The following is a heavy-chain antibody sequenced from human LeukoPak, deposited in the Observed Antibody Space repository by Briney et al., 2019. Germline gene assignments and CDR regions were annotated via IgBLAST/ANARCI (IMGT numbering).Heavy chain of an antibody. V-gene: IGHV3-53*01. CDR2: ISNDGTT. Sequence: GGSLRLSCAASGFTFSSYGMNWVRQAPGKGLECVSVISNDGTTYYADSVKGRFSISRDNSKNIVFLQMNSLRAEDTAVYYCARDNTISGYYEIGYWGQGTLVTVSS. D-gene: IGHD3-22*01. CDR3: ARDNTISGYYEIGY. J-gene: IGHJ4*02. CDR1: GFTFSSYG.